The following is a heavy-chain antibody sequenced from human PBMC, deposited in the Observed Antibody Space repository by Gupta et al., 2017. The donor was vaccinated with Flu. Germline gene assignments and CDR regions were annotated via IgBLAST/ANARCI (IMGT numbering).Heavy chain of an antibody. D-gene: IGHD2-21*01. V-gene: IGHV3-11*01. CDR2: ISHSGATR. CDR3: ARQPCASSTCHFFDY. Sequence: QVHLVESGGGLVKPGGSLRLACAASGFNFSAHYMTWIRQAPGKGLEYLAYISHSGATRYYTDSVKGRFTISRDNAKNSLRLEMNSLGADDTAIYYCARQPCASSTCHFFDYWGQGALVTVSS. CDR1: GFNFSAHY. J-gene: IGHJ4*02.